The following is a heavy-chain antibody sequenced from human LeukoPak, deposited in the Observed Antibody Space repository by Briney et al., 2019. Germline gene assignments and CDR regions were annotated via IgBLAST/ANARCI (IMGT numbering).Heavy chain of an antibody. Sequence: SETLSLTCTVSGGSISNYYWSWIRQPPGKGLEWLGYIYYSGSTNYNPSLKSRVTISVDTSKNQFSLKLSSVTAADTAVYYCARDPFETAGYDAFDIWGQGTMVTVSS. D-gene: IGHD6-13*01. CDR3: ARDPFETAGYDAFDI. J-gene: IGHJ3*02. CDR2: IYYSGST. CDR1: GGSISNYY. V-gene: IGHV4-59*01.